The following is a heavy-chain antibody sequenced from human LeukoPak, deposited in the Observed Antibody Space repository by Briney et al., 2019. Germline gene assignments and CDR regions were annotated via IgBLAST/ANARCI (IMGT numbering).Heavy chain of an antibody. V-gene: IGHV4-38-2*01. D-gene: IGHD2-15*01. J-gene: IGHJ4*02. CDR3: ARDSQDIVVVVAAPYFDY. CDR1: GYSISSGYY. CDR2: IYHSGST. Sequence: SETLSLTCAVSGYSISSGYYWGWLRQPPGKGLEWIGSIYHSGSTYYNPSLKSRVTISVDTSKNQFSLKLSSVTAADTAVYYCARDSQDIVVVVAAPYFDYWGQGTLVTVSS.